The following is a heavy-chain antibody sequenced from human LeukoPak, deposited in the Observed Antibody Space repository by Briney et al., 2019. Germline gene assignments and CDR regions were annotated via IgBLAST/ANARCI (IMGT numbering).Heavy chain of an antibody. Sequence: SETLSLTCTVSGGSMSNYYWSWIRQPAGKGLEGIGRICSSGTTNYNPSLKSRVTMSVDTSKNHFSLKLSSATAADTAVYYCAREPTNSGLFWFDCWGQGTLVTVSS. D-gene: IGHD6-19*01. J-gene: IGHJ4*02. CDR2: ICSSGTT. V-gene: IGHV4-4*07. CDR1: GGSMSNYY. CDR3: AREPTNSGLFWFDC.